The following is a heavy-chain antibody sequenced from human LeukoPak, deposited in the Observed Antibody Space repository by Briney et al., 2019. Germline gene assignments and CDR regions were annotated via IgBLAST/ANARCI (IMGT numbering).Heavy chain of an antibody. CDR3: ARGVIAAAGTFWFDP. D-gene: IGHD6-13*01. Sequence: ASVKVSCKASGYTFTGYYMHWVRRAPGQGLEWMGRINPNSGGTNYAQKFQGRVTMTRDTSISTAYMELSRLRSDDTAVYYCARGVIAAAGTFWFDPWGQGTLVTVSS. CDR2: INPNSGGT. CDR1: GYTFTGYY. J-gene: IGHJ5*02. V-gene: IGHV1-2*06.